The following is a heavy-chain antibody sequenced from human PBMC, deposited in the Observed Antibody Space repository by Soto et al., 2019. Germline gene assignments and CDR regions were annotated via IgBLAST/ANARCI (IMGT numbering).Heavy chain of an antibody. CDR2: IYYSGST. Sequence: SETLSLTCTASGGSISSYYWSWIRQPPGKGLEWIGYIYYSGSTNYNPSLKSRVTISVDTSKNQFSLKLSSVTAADTAVYYCARDIGNYYYYYGMDVWGQGTTVTVSS. J-gene: IGHJ6*02. CDR1: GGSISSYY. V-gene: IGHV4-59*01. D-gene: IGHD4-4*01. CDR3: ARDIGNYYYYYGMDV.